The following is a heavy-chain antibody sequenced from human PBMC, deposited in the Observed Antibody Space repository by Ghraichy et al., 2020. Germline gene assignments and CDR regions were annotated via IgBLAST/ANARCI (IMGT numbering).Heavy chain of an antibody. CDR2: IKQDGSEK. V-gene: IGHV3-7*03. D-gene: IGHD3-10*01. CDR1: GFTFSTYW. J-gene: IGHJ4*02. CDR3: ARYLPWPNSGEFDY. Sequence: GGSLRLSCAASGFTFSTYWMSWVRQAPGKGLEWVAYIKQDGSEKYYVDSVKGRFTISRDNAKNSLYLQMNSLRAEDTAMYYCARYLPWPNSGEFDYWGQGTLVTVSS.